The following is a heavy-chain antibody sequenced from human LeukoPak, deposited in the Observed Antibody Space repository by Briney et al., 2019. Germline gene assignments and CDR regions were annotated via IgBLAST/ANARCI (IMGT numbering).Heavy chain of an antibody. Sequence: GASVKISCKASGGTFSSYAISWVRRAPGQGLEWMGGIIPIFGTANYAQKFQGRVTITADKSTSTAYMELSSLRSEDTAVYYCAIVNSGSYYGTLDYWGQGTLVTVSS. CDR2: IIPIFGTA. V-gene: IGHV1-69*06. CDR3: AIVNSGSYYGTLDY. J-gene: IGHJ4*02. D-gene: IGHD1-26*01. CDR1: GGTFSSYA.